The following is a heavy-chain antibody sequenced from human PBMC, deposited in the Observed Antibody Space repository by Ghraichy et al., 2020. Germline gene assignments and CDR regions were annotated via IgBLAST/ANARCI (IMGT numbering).Heavy chain of an antibody. J-gene: IGHJ4*02. D-gene: IGHD3-10*01. CDR2: ISAYNGNT. CDR3: ARSTMVRGVINPAY. CDR1: GYTFTSYG. Sequence: ASVKVSCKASGYTFTSYGISWVRQAPGQGLEWMGWISAYNGNTNYAQKLQGRVTMTTDTSTSTAYMELRSLRSDDTAVYYCARSTMVRGVINPAYWGQGTLVTVSS. V-gene: IGHV1-18*04.